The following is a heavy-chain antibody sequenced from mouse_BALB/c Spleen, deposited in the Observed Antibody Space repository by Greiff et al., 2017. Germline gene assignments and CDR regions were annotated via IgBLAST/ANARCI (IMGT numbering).Heavy chain of an antibody. CDR2: ISSGGSYT. CDR3: ARSGFAY. V-gene: IGHV5-6*01. CDR1: GFTFSSYG. Sequence: EVQLVESGGDLVKPGGSLKLSCAASGFTFSSYGMSWVRQTPDKRLEWVATISSGGSYTYYPDSVKGRFTISRDNPKNTLFLQMTSLRSEDTAMYYCARSGFAYWGQGTLVTVSA. J-gene: IGHJ3*01.